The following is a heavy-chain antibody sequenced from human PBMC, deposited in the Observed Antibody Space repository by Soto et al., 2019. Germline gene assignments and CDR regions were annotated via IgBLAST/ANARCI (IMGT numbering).Heavy chain of an antibody. Sequence: QVQLQESGPGLVKPSETLSLTCTVSGGSISSYYWSWIRQPPGKGLEWIGYIYYSGSTNYNPSLESRVTISVDTSKNQFSLKLSSVTAADTAVYYCARDVAAGSYWSFDLWGRGTLVTVSS. CDR3: ARDVAAGSYWSFDL. V-gene: IGHV4-59*01. CDR1: GGSISSYY. D-gene: IGHD6-13*01. CDR2: IYYSGST. J-gene: IGHJ2*01.